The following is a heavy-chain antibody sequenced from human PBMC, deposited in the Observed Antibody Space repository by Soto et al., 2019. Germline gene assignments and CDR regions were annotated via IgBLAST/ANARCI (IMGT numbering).Heavy chain of an antibody. Sequence: SETPSLTCAVYGGSISSGGYSWSWIRQPPGKGLEWIGYIYHSGSTYYNPSLKSRVTISVDTSKNQFSLKLSSVTATDTAVYYWARAYGDYVFVLWGQGNLVTVSS. CDR3: ARAYGDYVFVL. D-gene: IGHD4-17*01. J-gene: IGHJ4*02. CDR1: GGSISSGGYS. V-gene: IGHV4-30-2*01. CDR2: IYHSGST.